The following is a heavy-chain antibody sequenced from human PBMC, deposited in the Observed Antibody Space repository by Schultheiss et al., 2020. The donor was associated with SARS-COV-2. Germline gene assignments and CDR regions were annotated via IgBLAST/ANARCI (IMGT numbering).Heavy chain of an antibody. Sequence: GGSLRLSCAASGFTFSSYAMSWIRQPPGKGLEWVSAISGSGGSTYYADSVKGRFTISRDNSKNTLYLQMNSLRAEDTAVYYCASTRHSSSRGVYFDYWGQGTLVTVSS. CDR2: ISGSGGST. D-gene: IGHD6-6*01. CDR3: ASTRHSSSRGVYFDY. CDR1: GFTFSSYA. V-gene: IGHV3-23*01. J-gene: IGHJ4*02.